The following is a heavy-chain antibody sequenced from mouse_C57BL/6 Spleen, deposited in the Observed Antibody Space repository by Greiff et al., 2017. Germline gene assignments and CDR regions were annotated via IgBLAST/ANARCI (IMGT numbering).Heavy chain of an antibody. J-gene: IGHJ3*01. CDR3: GRGGANYDPTTGAY. Sequence: GGGLVQPKGSLKLSCAASGFSFNTYAMNWVRQAPGKGLEWVARIRSKSNNYATYYADSVKDRFTISSDDSESMLYLQMNSLNTEYTAMYDCGRGGANYDPTTGAYWGQGTLVTVSA. CDR2: IRSKSNNYAT. V-gene: IGHV10-1*01. D-gene: IGHD2-4*01. CDR1: GFSFNTYA.